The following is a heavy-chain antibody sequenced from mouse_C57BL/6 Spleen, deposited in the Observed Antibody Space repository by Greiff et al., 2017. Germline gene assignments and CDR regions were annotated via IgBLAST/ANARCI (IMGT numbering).Heavy chain of an antibody. CDR2: INPNNGGT. Sequence: VQLQQSGPELVKPGASVKISCKASGYTFTDYYMNWVKQSHGKSLEWIGDINPNNGGTSYNQKFKGKATLTVDKSSSTAYMELRSLTSEDSAVYYGARSRGYDYLSYALDYWGQGTSVTVSS. CDR3: ARSRGYDYLSYALDY. J-gene: IGHJ4*01. D-gene: IGHD2-4*01. V-gene: IGHV1-26*01. CDR1: GYTFTDYY.